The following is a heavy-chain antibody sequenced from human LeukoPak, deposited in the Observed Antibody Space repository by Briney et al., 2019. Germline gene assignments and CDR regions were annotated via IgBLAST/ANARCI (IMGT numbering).Heavy chain of an antibody. Sequence: ASVKVSCKASGYTLTGYYMHWVRQAPGQGLEWMGRISPNSGGTNYAQKFQSRGTMTRDTSISTAYMELSRLRSDDTAVYYCARVGIAAAGTYWGQGTLVTVSS. J-gene: IGHJ4*02. CDR1: GYTLTGYY. V-gene: IGHV1-2*06. CDR3: ARVGIAAAGTY. CDR2: ISPNSGGT. D-gene: IGHD6-13*01.